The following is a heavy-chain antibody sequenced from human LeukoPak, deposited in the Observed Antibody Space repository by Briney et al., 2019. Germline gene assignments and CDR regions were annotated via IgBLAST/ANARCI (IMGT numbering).Heavy chain of an antibody. CDR1: GGSISSGDYY. V-gene: IGHV4-30-4*01. J-gene: IGHJ4*02. CDR2: ISYSGST. Sequence: SETLSLTCAVSGGSISSGDYYWSWLRQPPGKGLEWIGYISYSGSTYYNPSLKSRVSISIDTSKSQFSLQLSSVTAADTAVYYCGRSAGYNFNLWGQGTLVTVSS. CDR3: GRSAGYNFNL. D-gene: IGHD5-24*01.